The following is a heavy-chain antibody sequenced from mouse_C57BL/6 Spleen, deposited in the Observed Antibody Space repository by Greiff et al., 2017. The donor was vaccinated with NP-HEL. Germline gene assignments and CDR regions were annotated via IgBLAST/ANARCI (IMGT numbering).Heavy chain of an antibody. CDR3: ARDGSSYKRHWYFDV. J-gene: IGHJ1*03. CDR1: GYTFTDHT. CDR2: IYPRDGST. V-gene: IGHV1-78*01. D-gene: IGHD1-1*01. Sequence: VKLVESDAELVKPGASVKISCKVSGYTFTDHTIHWMKQRPEQGLEWIGYIYPRDGSTKYNEKFKGKATLTADKSSSTAYMQLNSLTSEDSAVYFCARDGSSYKRHWYFDVWGTGTTVTVSS.